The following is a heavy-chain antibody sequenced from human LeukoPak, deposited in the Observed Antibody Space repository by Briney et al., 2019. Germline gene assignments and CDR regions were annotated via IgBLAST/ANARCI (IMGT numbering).Heavy chain of an antibody. Sequence: GGSLRLSCAASGFIVSSNHMSWVRQAPGKGLEWVSVIYSGGGTYYADSVKGRFTISRDKSKNTAYLQMTSLKTEDTAVYYCTRLTMVRGLILYFDYWSQGTLVTVSS. V-gene: IGHV3-53*01. CDR1: GFIVSSNH. D-gene: IGHD3-10*01. CDR2: IYSGGGT. CDR3: TRLTMVRGLILYFDY. J-gene: IGHJ4*02.